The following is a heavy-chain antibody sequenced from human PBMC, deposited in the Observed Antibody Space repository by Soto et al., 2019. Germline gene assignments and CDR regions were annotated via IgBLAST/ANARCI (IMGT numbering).Heavy chain of an antibody. CDR2: INHSGST. D-gene: IGHD2-8*02. Sequence: SETLSLTCAVYGGSFSGYYWTWIRQPPGTGLEWIGEINHSGSTNYNPSLKSRVTISVDTSKNQFSLKLTSVTAADTAVYYCARDKITGLFDYWGQRTLVTGSS. V-gene: IGHV4-34*01. CDR3: ARDKITGLFDY. CDR1: GGSFSGYY. J-gene: IGHJ4*02.